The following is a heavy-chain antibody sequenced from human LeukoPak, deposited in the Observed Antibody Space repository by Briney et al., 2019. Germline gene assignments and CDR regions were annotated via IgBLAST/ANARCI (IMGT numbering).Heavy chain of an antibody. CDR2: IKQDGSKK. Sequence: GGSLRLSCAASGFTFSSYWMSWVRQAPGKGLEWVANIKQDGSKKYYVDSVKGRFTISRDNAKNSLYLQMNSLRAEDTAVYYCASDRDYYDSSGYLFDYWGQGTLVTVSS. CDR3: ASDRDYYDSSGYLFDY. D-gene: IGHD3-22*01. J-gene: IGHJ4*02. V-gene: IGHV3-7*01. CDR1: GFTFSSYW.